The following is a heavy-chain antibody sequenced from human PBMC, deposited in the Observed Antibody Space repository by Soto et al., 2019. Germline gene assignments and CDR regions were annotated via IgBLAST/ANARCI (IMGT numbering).Heavy chain of an antibody. D-gene: IGHD1-26*01. CDR1: GFTVSSTY. Sequence: EVQLVETGGGLIQPGGSLRLSCAASGFTVSSTYMTWVRQAPGKGLEWVSVIYSGGSTYYAESVKGRFTISRDNSKNTLYLQMNSLRADDTAMYYCASSTYGGSYPYYFDYWGPGTLVTVSS. V-gene: IGHV3-53*02. J-gene: IGHJ4*02. CDR2: IYSGGST. CDR3: ASSTYGGSYPYYFDY.